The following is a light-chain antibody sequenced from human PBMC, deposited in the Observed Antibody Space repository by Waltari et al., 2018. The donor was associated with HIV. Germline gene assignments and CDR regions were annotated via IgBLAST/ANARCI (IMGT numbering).Light chain of an antibody. CDR3: QQSFSIPLT. CDR1: QSIRSY. J-gene: IGKJ4*01. V-gene: IGKV1-39*01. Sequence: DIQRTQPTASLSASVVDRATITCRASQSIRSYLNWYQQKPGKAPKLLIYGTTSLQSGVPSRFSGSGFGTDFTLTVSSLQPEDSATYYCQQSFSIPLTFGGGTKVEIK. CDR2: GTT.